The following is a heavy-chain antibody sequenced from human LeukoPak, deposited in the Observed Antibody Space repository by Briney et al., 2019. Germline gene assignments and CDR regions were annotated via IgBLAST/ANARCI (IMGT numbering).Heavy chain of an antibody. CDR1: GYSLTGFY. CDR3: AKAGGSSWYSFDC. V-gene: IGHV1-2*06. D-gene: IGHD6-13*01. Sequence: ASVKVSCKASGYSLTGFYMHWLRQAPGQGLEWMGRIDPYSGGTNFAPKFQGRVSMTRDTSVTTAHMELNSLTSDDTAVYYCAKAGGSSWYSFDCWGQGTLVSVSS. CDR2: IDPYSGGT. J-gene: IGHJ4*02.